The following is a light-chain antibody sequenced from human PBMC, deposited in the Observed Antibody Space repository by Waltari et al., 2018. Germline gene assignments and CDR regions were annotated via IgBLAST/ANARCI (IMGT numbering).Light chain of an antibody. CDR2: DAS. CDR1: KGISSY. CDR3: QQLKSFPYT. Sequence: DIQLTQSPSFLSASLGDRVTTTCRASKGISSYLAWYQQKPGKAPQILVYDASALQSGVPSRFSGSGSGTEFTLTISSLQPEDFATYYCQQLKSFPYTFGQGTKLEIK. V-gene: IGKV1-9*01. J-gene: IGKJ2*01.